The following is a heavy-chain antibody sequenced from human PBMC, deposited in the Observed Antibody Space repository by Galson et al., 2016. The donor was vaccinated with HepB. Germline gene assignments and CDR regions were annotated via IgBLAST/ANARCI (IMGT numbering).Heavy chain of an antibody. CDR1: GGSVSSAGFY. CDR3: VRVTDSRAGYGMDV. CDR2: ISHSGSA. J-gene: IGHJ6*02. Sequence: TLSLTCTVSGGSVSSAGFYWSWIRQHPGKGLEWIGYISHSGSAHYNPSPKSRVTISVDTSKNQISLRLSSVTAADTAVYYCVRVTDSRAGYGMDVWGQGTTVIVSS. V-gene: IGHV4-31*03. D-gene: IGHD3-22*01.